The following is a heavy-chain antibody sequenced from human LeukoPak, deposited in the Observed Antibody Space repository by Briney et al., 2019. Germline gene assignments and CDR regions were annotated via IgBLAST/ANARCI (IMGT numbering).Heavy chain of an antibody. CDR3: AREEYYYDSSGQNAFDI. J-gene: IGHJ3*02. V-gene: IGHV4-4*02. Sequence: SGTLSLTCAVSGGSISSSNWWSWVRQPPGKGLEWIGEIYHSGSTNYNPSLKSRVTISVDKSKNQFSLKLSSVTAADTAVYYCAREEYYYDSSGQNAFDIWGQGTMVTVSS. CDR1: GGSISSSNW. D-gene: IGHD3-22*01. CDR2: IYHSGST.